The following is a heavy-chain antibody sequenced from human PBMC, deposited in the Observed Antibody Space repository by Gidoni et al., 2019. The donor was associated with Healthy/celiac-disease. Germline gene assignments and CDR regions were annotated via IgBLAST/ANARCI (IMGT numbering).Heavy chain of an antibody. CDR2: ISYDGSNK. D-gene: IGHD2-15*01. V-gene: IGHV3-30-3*01. J-gene: IGHJ4*02. CDR1: GSTFSSYA. Sequence: QVQLVESGGGVVQPGRSLRLSCAASGSTFSSYAMHWVRQAPGKGMEWVAVISYDGSNKYYADSVKGRFTISRDNSKNTLYLQMNSLRAEDTAVYYCARGDIVVVVAAYYFDYWGQGTLVTVSS. CDR3: ARGDIVVVVAAYYFDY.